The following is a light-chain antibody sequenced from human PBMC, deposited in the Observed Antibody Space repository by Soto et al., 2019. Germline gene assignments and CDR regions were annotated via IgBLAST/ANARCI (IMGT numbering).Light chain of an antibody. Sequence: DIQMTQSPSSLSASVGDRVTITCQASQGISNYLNWYQQKPGKAPKLLIYDASNLETGVPSRFSGSGSGTYFTFTISSLQPEDIATYFCHQNDNLLALTFGGGTKVDI. CDR3: HQNDNLLALT. V-gene: IGKV1-33*01. CDR1: QGISNY. CDR2: DAS. J-gene: IGKJ4*01.